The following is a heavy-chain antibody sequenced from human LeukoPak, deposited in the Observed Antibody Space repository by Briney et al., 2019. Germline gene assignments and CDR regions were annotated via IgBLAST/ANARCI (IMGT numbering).Heavy chain of an antibody. V-gene: IGHV4-59*07. CDR3: ARYRVTMVRGVPSGMDV. Sequence: PSDTHSLPCTLSSHPISRYCGRWLRQPPGKGVEWIGYIYYSGNNNYNHYLKSRVTISVNTSKNQFSLKLSSVTAADTAVYYCARYRVTMVRGVPSGMDVWCKGTTVTVTS. CDR2: IYYSGNN. CDR1: SHPISRYC. J-gene: IGHJ6*04. D-gene: IGHD3-10*01.